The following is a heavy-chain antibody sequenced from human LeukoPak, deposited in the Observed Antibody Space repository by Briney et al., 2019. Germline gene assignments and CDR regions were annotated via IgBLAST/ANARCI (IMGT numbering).Heavy chain of an antibody. D-gene: IGHD1-1*01. CDR3: ARDWNDDYFDY. CDR1: GFPLTYSTYN. CDR2: IKQDGSEK. V-gene: IGHV3-7*01. J-gene: IGHJ4*02. Sequence: GGSLRLSCVASGFPLTYSTYNMMWVRQAPGKGLEWVANIKQDGSEKYYVDSVKGRFTISRDNAKNSLYLQMNSLRAEDTAVYYCARDWNDDYFDYWGQGTLVTVSS.